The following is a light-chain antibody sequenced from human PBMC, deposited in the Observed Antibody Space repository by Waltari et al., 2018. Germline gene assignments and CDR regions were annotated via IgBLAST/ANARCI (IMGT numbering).Light chain of an antibody. V-gene: IGKV3-20*01. CDR3: QQYGTSPPRLT. CDR1: QSVTYRY. CDR2: GAS. J-gene: IGKJ4*01. Sequence: EIVLTQSPGTLSLSPGERATLSCRASQSVTYRYLAWYQQKPGQAPRLLIFGASSRATGIPDRFTGSGSGTDFTLTINRLEPEDFAVYYCQQYGTSPPRLTFGGGTRVEIK.